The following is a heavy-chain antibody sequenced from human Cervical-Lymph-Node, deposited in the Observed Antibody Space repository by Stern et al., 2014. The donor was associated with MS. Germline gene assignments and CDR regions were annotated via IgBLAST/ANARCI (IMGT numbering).Heavy chain of an antibody. Sequence: VQLVQSGAEVKKPGASVKVSCKASGYTFTSYDINWVRQGPGQGLEWMGWMNPYSGNAVYAQKFQGRVTMTRDTSTSTAYLELTSLRSEDTAVFYCARGRELLSLDYWGQGTLVTVSS. CDR2: MNPYSGNA. CDR1: GYTFTSYD. J-gene: IGHJ4*02. V-gene: IGHV1-8*01. CDR3: ARGRELLSLDY. D-gene: IGHD1-26*01.